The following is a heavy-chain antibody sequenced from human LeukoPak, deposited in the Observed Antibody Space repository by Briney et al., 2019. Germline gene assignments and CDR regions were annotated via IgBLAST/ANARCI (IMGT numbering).Heavy chain of an antibody. CDR3: AKDRLSYYYYYCMDV. CDR2: ISGSGGST. V-gene: IGHV3-23*01. Sequence: PGGSLRLSCAASGFTFSSYAMSWVRQAPGKGLEWVSAISGSGGSTYYADSVKGRFTISRDNSKNTLYLQMNSLRAEDTAVYYCAKDRLSYYYYYCMDVWGQGTTVTVSS. D-gene: IGHD6-6*01. J-gene: IGHJ6*02. CDR1: GFTFSSYA.